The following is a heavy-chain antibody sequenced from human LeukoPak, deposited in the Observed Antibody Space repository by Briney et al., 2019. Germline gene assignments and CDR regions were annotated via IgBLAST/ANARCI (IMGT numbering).Heavy chain of an antibody. CDR2: IYYSGST. CDR1: GGSVSSGSYY. V-gene: IGHV4-61*01. J-gene: IGHJ2*01. D-gene: IGHD3-22*01. Sequence: SETLSLTCTVSGGSVSSGSYYWSWIRQPPGKGLEWIGYIYYSGSTNCNPSLKSRVTISVDTSKNQFSLKLSSVTAADTAVYYCARDAKYYDSSGYGSYWYFDLWGRGTLVTVSS. CDR3: ARDAKYYDSSGYGSYWYFDL.